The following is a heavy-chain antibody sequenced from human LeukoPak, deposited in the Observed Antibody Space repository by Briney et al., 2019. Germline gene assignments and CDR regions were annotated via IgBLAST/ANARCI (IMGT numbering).Heavy chain of an antibody. CDR2: IFYSGST. J-gene: IGHJ6*03. D-gene: IGHD2-15*01. CDR3: ARDKGVEVDYYYYYYMDV. V-gene: IGHV4-39*07. CDR1: GGSISTSNYY. Sequence: SETLSLTCTVSGGSISTSNYYWGWIRQPPGKGLEWIGNIFYSGSTYYGPSLKSRLTISLDTSKNQFSLKLSSVTAADTAVYYCARDKGVEVDYYYYYYMDVWGKGTTVTVSS.